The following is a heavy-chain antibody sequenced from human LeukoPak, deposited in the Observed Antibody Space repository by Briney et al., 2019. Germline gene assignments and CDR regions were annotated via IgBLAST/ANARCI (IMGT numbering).Heavy chain of an antibody. CDR3: ARAKSITIFGVATRFDP. V-gene: IGHV4-34*01. Sequence: PSETLSLTCAVYGGSFSGYYWSWIRQPPGKGLECIGEINHSGSTNYNPSLKSRVTISVDTPKNQFSLKLSSVTAADTAVYYCARAKSITIFGVATRFDPWGQGTLVTVSS. CDR1: GGSFSGYY. CDR2: INHSGST. D-gene: IGHD3-3*01. J-gene: IGHJ5*02.